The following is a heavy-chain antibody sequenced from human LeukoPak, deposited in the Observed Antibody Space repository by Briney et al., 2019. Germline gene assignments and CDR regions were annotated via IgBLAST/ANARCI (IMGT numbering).Heavy chain of an antibody. D-gene: IGHD3-10*01. V-gene: IGHV4-31*03. CDR3: AVGELLHLVFDY. J-gene: IGHJ4*02. Sequence: TSETLSLTCTVSGGSISSGGYYWSWIRQHPGKGLEWIGYIYYSGSTYYNPSLKSRVTISVDTSKNQFSLKLSSVTAADTAVYYCAVGELLHLVFDYWGQGTLVTVSS. CDR2: IYYSGST. CDR1: GGSISSGGYY.